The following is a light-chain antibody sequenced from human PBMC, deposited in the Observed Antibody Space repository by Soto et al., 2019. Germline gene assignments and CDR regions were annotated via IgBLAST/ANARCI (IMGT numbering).Light chain of an antibody. CDR2: SAS. V-gene: IGKV3-15*01. CDR3: QQYNNWPRT. CDR1: QSVSSN. Sequence: EIVMTQSPATLSVSPGERATLSCRASQSVSSNLAWYQQKPGQAPRLLIYSASTRADGITARFSGSGYGTEFTLTVRSLQCEDFAVYFCQQYNNWPRTFGQGTKVEIK. J-gene: IGKJ1*01.